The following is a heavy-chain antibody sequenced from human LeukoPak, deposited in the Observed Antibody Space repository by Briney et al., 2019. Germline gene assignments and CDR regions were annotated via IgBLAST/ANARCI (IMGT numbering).Heavy chain of an antibody. CDR2: FDPEDGET. D-gene: IGHD6-6*01. CDR3: ARVIAARPDYYFDY. CDR1: GYTLTELS. V-gene: IGHV1-24*01. J-gene: IGHJ4*02. Sequence: VASVKVSCKVSGYTLTELSMHWVRQAPGKGLEWMGGFDPEDGETIYAQKFQGRVTMTEDTSTDTAYMELSSLRSGDTAVYYCARVIAARPDYYFDYWGQGTLVTVSS.